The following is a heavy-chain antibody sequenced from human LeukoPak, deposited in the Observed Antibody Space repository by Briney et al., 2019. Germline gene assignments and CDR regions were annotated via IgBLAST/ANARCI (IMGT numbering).Heavy chain of an antibody. D-gene: IGHD6-19*01. CDR2: ISGSGGST. J-gene: IGHJ4*02. CDR3: AREYTLYRSGWFLDY. CDR1: GFTFSSYA. Sequence: GGSLRLSCAASGFTFSSYAMSWVRQAPGKGLEWVSAISGSGGSTYYADSVKGRFTISRDNSKNTLYLQMNSLRAEDTALYYCAREYTLYRSGWFLDYWGQGTVVTVSS. V-gene: IGHV3-23*01.